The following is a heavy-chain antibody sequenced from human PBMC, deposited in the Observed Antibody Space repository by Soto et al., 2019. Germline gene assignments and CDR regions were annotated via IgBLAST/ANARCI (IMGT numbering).Heavy chain of an antibody. J-gene: IGHJ4*02. D-gene: IGHD3-16*01. CDR3: ATKITNVPGAT. Sequence: QVQLQESGPGLVEPSGTLSLSCAVSGYSFNSIRWWSWVRQSPGKGLEYIGEISHDGHAQYHPSRLGRGTIFKDLGRNHFSLTLTSVTAADTAVYYCATKITNVPGATWGQGILVSVSS. CDR2: ISHDGHA. V-gene: IGHV4-4*02. CDR1: GYSFNSIRW.